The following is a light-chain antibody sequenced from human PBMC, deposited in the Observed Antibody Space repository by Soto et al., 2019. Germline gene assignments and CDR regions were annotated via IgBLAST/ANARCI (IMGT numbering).Light chain of an antibody. J-gene: IGKJ5*01. CDR1: QGISSY. Sequence: QLTQSPSSLSASVGARVTITCRASQGISSYLAWYQQKPGKAPKLLIYAASTLQSGVPSRFSGSGSGTDLTITISSLQPEDVETYYCQQLNSYPITFGQGTRLDI. CDR2: AAS. V-gene: IGKV1-9*01. CDR3: QQLNSYPIT.